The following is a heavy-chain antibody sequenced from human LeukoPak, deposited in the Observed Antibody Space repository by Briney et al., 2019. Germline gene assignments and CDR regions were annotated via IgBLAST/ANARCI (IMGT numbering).Heavy chain of an antibody. V-gene: IGHV4-39*07. Sequence: SETLSLTCTVSGGSISSSSYYWGWIRQPPGKGLEWIGSIYYSGSANYNPSLKSRVTISVDTSKNQLSLKLSSVPAADTAVYYCAREPGFDSSGYLNWFDPWGQGTLVTVSS. CDR1: GGSISSSSYY. D-gene: IGHD3-22*01. CDR2: IYYSGSA. CDR3: AREPGFDSSGYLNWFDP. J-gene: IGHJ5*02.